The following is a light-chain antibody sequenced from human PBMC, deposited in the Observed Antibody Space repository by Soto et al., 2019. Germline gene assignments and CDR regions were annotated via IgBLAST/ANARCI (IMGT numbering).Light chain of an antibody. CDR3: QQYYSLPYT. Sequence: DIVMTQSPDSLAVSLGERATINCKSSQSVLYSSNNKNYLGWYQQKSGQPPKLLISWASTRESGVPDRFSGGGSGTDFTLTISSLQAEDVAVYYCQQYYSLPYTFGQGTKLEIK. CDR2: WAS. CDR1: QSVLYSSNNKNY. J-gene: IGKJ2*01. V-gene: IGKV4-1*01.